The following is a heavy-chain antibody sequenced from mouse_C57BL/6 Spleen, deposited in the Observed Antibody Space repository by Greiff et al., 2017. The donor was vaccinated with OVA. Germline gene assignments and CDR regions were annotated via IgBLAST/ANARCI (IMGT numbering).Heavy chain of an antibody. CDR3: ARADYYGSSYPYYFDY. D-gene: IGHD1-1*01. CDR1: GFTFSSYG. Sequence: EVHLVESGGDLVKPGGSLKLSCAASGFTFSSYGMSWVRQTPDKRLEWVATISSGGSYTYYPDSVKGRFTISRDNAKNTLYLQMSSLKSEDTAMYYCARADYYGSSYPYYFDYWGQGTTLTVSS. V-gene: IGHV5-6*01. CDR2: ISSGGSYT. J-gene: IGHJ2*01.